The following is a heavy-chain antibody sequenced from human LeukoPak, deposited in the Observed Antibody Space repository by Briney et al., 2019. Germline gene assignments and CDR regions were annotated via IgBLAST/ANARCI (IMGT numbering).Heavy chain of an antibody. CDR2: IWYDGSNK. J-gene: IGHJ3*02. D-gene: IGHD2-21*02. CDR3: ARTGDQDAFDI. CDR1: GFTFSSYG. V-gene: IGHV3-33*01. Sequence: GRSLRLSCAASGFTFSSYGMHWVRQAPGKGLEWVALIWYDGSNKYYADSVKGRLTISRDNSKNTLYLQMNSLRAEDTAVYYCARTGDQDAFDIWGQGTMVTVSS.